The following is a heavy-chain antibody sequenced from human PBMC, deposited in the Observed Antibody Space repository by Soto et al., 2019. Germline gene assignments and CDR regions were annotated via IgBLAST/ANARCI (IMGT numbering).Heavy chain of an antibody. J-gene: IGHJ6*02. V-gene: IGHV3-30-3*01. CDR2: ISYDGSNK. CDR3: ARERFLEWLLANYYYYGMAV. Sequence: GGSLRLSCAASGFTFSSYAMHWVRQAPGKGLEWVAVISYDGSNKYYADSVKGRFTISRDNSKNTLYLQMNSLRAEDTAVYYCARERFLEWLLANYYYYGMAVWGQGTTVTVSS. CDR1: GFTFSSYA. D-gene: IGHD3-3*01.